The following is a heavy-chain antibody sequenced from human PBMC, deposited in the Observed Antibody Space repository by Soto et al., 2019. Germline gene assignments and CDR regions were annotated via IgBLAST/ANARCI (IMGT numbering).Heavy chain of an antibody. J-gene: IGHJ4*02. V-gene: IGHV5-51*01. CDR2: IYPGDSDT. D-gene: IGHD6-13*01. CDR3: ASHTNSWYYFDH. CDR1: RYSFTDYW. Sequence: EVPLVQSGAEVKKPGESLKISCKAFRYSFTDYWIGWVRQMPGKGLEWMGFIYPGDSDTRYSPSFQAQVTSSADKSISTAYLQWSILKASDSAIYFCASHTNSWYYFDHWGQGTVVTVSS.